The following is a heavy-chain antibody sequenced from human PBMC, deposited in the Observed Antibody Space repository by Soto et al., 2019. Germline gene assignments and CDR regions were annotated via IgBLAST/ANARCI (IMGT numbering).Heavy chain of an antibody. CDR1: GYTFTTYG. Sequence: QVQLVQSGAEVKKPGASVKVSCKASGYTFTTYGITWVRQAPGQGLEWMGWISAYNGNKNHVQKLQGRVTMTTDTPTSTAYMELRSLTSDDTAVYYCARDSVAVYMNSFDIWGQGTMVTVSS. V-gene: IGHV1-18*01. CDR2: ISAYNGNK. D-gene: IGHD6-19*01. CDR3: ARDSVAVYMNSFDI. J-gene: IGHJ3*02.